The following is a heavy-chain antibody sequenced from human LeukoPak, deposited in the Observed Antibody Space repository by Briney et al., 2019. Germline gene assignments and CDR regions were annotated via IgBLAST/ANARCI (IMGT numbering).Heavy chain of an antibody. CDR3: ARVPTRGSYLIDY. CDR1: GYTLTSYD. Sequence: ASVKVSCKASGYTLTSYDINWVRQATGQGLEWMGWMNPNSGRTGYAQNFQGRITITRNTSISTAYMELSSLRSEDTAVYYCARVPTRGSYLIDYWGQGTLVTVSS. D-gene: IGHD1-26*01. V-gene: IGHV1-8*01. J-gene: IGHJ4*02. CDR2: MNPNSGRT.